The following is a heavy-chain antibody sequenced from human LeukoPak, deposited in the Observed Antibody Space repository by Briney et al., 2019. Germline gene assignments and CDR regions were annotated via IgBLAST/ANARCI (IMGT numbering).Heavy chain of an antibody. CDR1: GGSISSYY. V-gene: IGHV4-59*08. J-gene: IGHJ4*02. Sequence: SETLSLTCTVSGGSISSYYWSWIRQPPGKGLEWIGYIYYSGSTNYNPSLKSRVTISVDTSKNQFSLKLSSVTAADTAVYYCARSSRAVAGTVDYWGQGTLVTVSS. CDR2: IYYSGST. D-gene: IGHD6-19*01. CDR3: ARSSRAVAGTVDY.